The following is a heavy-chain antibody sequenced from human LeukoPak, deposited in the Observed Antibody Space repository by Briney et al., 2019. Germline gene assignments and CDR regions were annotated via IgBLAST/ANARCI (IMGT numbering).Heavy chain of an antibody. CDR2: ISGSGGST. D-gene: IGHD6-19*01. CDR3: AKDGSGWYLFSAGYFDY. J-gene: IGHJ4*02. V-gene: IGHV3-23*01. Sequence: GGSLRLSCAASGFTFSSYAMSWVRQAPGEGLEWVSAISGSGGSTYYADSVKGRFTISRDNSKNTLYLQMSSLRAEDTAVYYCAKDGSGWYLFSAGYFDYWGQGTLVTVSS. CDR1: GFTFSSYA.